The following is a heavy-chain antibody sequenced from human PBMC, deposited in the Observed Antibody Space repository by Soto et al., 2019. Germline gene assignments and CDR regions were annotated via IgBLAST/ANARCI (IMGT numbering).Heavy chain of an antibody. Sequence: GGSLRLSCAASGFTFSTYAMSWVRQAPGKGLEWVAVISYDESNKYYADSVKGRFTISRDNSKNTLYLQMNSLRADDTAVYHCARDVLSHMIVVARPLDYWGQGTLVTVSS. CDR3: ARDVLSHMIVVARPLDY. J-gene: IGHJ4*02. CDR2: ISYDESNK. V-gene: IGHV3-30-3*01. CDR1: GFTFSTYA. D-gene: IGHD3-22*01.